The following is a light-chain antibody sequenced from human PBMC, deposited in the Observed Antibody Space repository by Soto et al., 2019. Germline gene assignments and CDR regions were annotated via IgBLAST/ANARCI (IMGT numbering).Light chain of an antibody. CDR1: QSISTW. Sequence: DIQMTQSPSTLSGSVGDRVTITCRASQSISTWLAWYKQKPGKAPKLLIYKVSTLESGVPSRFRGGGSGTEVTLTISSLQPDDFETYYCHQYNSNLWTFGQGTKVDIK. CDR3: HQYNSNLWT. J-gene: IGKJ1*01. CDR2: KVS. V-gene: IGKV1-5*03.